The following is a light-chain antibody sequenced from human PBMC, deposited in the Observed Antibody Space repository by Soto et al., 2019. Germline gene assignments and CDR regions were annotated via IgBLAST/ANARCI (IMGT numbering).Light chain of an antibody. V-gene: IGKV3-20*01. CDR1: QSVSSN. Sequence: VMTQSPATLSVSPGERATLSCRASQSVSSNLAWYQQKPGQAPRLLIYDASNRATGIPARFSGRGSGTDFTLTISRLEPEDFAVYYCQQYGSSGTFGQGTKVDIK. CDR3: QQYGSSGT. J-gene: IGKJ1*01. CDR2: DAS.